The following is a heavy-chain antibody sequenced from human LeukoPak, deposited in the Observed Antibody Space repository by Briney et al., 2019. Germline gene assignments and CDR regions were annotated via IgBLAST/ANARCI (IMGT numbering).Heavy chain of an antibody. D-gene: IGHD3-9*01. V-gene: IGHV3-66*02. CDR3: ASRTYDILTGFAY. J-gene: IGHJ4*02. CDR1: GFTFSSNY. CDR2: IYSGGST. Sequence: PGGSLRLSCAASGFTFSSNYMRWVRQAPGKGLEWVSVIYSGGSTYYSDSVKGRFTISRDNSKNTLYLQMNSLRAEDTAVYYCASRTYDILTGFAYWGQGTLVTVCS.